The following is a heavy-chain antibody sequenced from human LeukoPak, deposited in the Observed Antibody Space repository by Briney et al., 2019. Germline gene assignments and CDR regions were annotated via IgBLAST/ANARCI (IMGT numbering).Heavy chain of an antibody. D-gene: IGHD1-7*01. Sequence: GEALQISCKGSGCIFTSYWIGWVRQMPGKGLEWMGIINPDDSDTRYSPSFQGQVTISADKSISTAYLRWSSLKASDTAMYYCTRQLELQNYYGMDVWGQGTTVTVSS. CDR2: INPDDSDT. J-gene: IGHJ6*02. CDR3: TRQLELQNYYGMDV. V-gene: IGHV5-51*01. CDR1: GCIFTSYW.